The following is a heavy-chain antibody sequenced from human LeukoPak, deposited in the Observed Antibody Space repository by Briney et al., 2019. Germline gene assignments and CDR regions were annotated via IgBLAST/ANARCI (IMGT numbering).Heavy chain of an antibody. CDR1: GGSFSGYY. Sequence: SETLSLTCAVYGGSFSGYYWSWIRQPPGKGLEWIGEINHSGSTNYNPSLKSRVTISVDTSKNQFSLKLSSVTAADTAVYYCARETHLTPIVVVTANTYYFDYWGQGTLVTVSS. CDR2: INHSGST. J-gene: IGHJ4*02. V-gene: IGHV4-34*01. D-gene: IGHD2-21*02. CDR3: ARETHLTPIVVVTANTYYFDY.